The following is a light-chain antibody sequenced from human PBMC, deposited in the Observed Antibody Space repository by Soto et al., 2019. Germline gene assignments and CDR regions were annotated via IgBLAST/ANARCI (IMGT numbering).Light chain of an antibody. CDR2: DVT. CDR1: SSDVGAYNY. J-gene: IGLJ2*01. Sequence: QSALTQPASVSGSPGQSIAISCTGTSSDVGAYNYVSWYQQHPGKAPKLLIYDVTNRPSGVSTRFFGSKSGDTASLTISGLQAEDEADYYCSSYTTSNTQVFGGGTQLTVL. V-gene: IGLV2-14*03. CDR3: SSYTTSNTQV.